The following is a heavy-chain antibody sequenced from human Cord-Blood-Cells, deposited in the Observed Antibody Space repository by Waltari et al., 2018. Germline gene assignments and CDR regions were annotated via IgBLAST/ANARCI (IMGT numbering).Heavy chain of an antibody. CDR2: INTNPGNP. Sequence: QLQLVQSGSELKKPGASVKVSCKASGYTFTSYAMNWVRQAPGQRLECMGCINTNPGNPTYAQGFTGPFVFSLDTSVSTAYQQISSLKAEDTAVYYCARVELGIFDYWGQGTLFTVSS. V-gene: IGHV7-4-1*02. D-gene: IGHD7-27*01. J-gene: IGHJ4*02. CDR3: ARVELGIFDY. CDR1: GYTFTSYA.